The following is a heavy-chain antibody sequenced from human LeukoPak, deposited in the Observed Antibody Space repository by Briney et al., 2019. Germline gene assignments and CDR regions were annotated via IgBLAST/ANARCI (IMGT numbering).Heavy chain of an antibody. V-gene: IGHV3-74*01. CDR1: GFTFSSYC. J-gene: IGHJ4*02. CDR3: ARDFGHCSSTRGFYFDY. Sequence: GGSLRLSCAASGFTFSSYCMHWVRQAPGKGLVWVSRINSDGSSTSYADSVKGRFTISRDNAKNTLYLQMNSLRAEDTAVYYCARDFGHCSSTRGFYFDYLGQGNMVTVFS. CDR2: INSDGSST. D-gene: IGHD2-2*01.